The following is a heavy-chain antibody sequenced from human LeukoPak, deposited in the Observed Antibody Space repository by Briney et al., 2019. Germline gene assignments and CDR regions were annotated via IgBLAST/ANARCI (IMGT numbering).Heavy chain of an antibody. CDR3: ARDRPGYSSSWYRNWFDP. D-gene: IGHD6-13*01. CDR1: GYTFTSYY. V-gene: IGHV1-46*01. J-gene: IGHJ5*02. CDR2: INPSGGST. Sequence: WASVKVSCKASGYTFTSYYMHWVRQAPGQGLEWMGIINPSGGSTSYAQKFQGRVTMTTDTSTSTAYMELRSLRSDDTAVYYCARDRPGYSSSWYRNWFDPWGQGTLVTVSS.